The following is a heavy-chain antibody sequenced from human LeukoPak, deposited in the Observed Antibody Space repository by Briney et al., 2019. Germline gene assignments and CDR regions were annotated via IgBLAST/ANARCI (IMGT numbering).Heavy chain of an antibody. Sequence: PSETLSLTCSVSGVSISSDYWSWIRQPPGKGLEWIGYMYYRGSSHYNPSLKSRVSISVDTSKNQFSLRVSSVTAADTAVYYCARHLNNCGDDCYIFDYWGQGTLVTVSS. V-gene: IGHV4-59*08. J-gene: IGHJ4*02. CDR1: GVSISSDY. D-gene: IGHD2-21*01. CDR2: MYYRGSS. CDR3: ARHLNNCGDDCYIFDY.